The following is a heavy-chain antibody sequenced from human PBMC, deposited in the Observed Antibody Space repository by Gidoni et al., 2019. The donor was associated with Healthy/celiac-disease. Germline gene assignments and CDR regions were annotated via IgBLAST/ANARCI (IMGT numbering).Heavy chain of an antibody. D-gene: IGHD6-13*01. Sequence: EVQLVESGGGLVKPGGSLRLSCAASGFTFSSYSMNWVRQAPGKGLEWVSSISSSSSYIYYADSVKGRFTISRDNAKNSLYLQMNSLRAEDTAVYYCARHIFAQQLVRRGAFDIWGQGTMVTVSS. CDR1: GFTFSSYS. CDR3: ARHIFAQQLVRRGAFDI. V-gene: IGHV3-21*01. J-gene: IGHJ3*02. CDR2: ISSSSSYI.